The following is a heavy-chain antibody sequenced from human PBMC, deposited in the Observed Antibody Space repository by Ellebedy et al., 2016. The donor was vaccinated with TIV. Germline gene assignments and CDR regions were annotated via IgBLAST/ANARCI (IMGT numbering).Heavy chain of an antibody. CDR1: GGSISSYY. V-gene: IGHV4-59*01. D-gene: IGHD6-19*01. Sequence: SETLSLTCTVSGGSISSYYWSWIRQPPGKGLEWIGYIYYSGSTNYNPSLKSRVTISVDTSKNQFSLKLSSVTAADTAVYYCAREGVSWYSSGWYDYWGQGTLVTVSS. J-gene: IGHJ4*02. CDR3: AREGVSWYSSGWYDY. CDR2: IYYSGST.